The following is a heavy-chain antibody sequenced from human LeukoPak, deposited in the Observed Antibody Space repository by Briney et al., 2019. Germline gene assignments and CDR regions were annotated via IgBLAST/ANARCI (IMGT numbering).Heavy chain of an antibody. CDR3: ARDPGQGFDY. V-gene: IGHV3-20*04. J-gene: IGHJ4*02. CDR1: GFTVSSAE. CDR2: INWNGGST. Sequence: GGSLRLSCAASGFTVSSAEMSWVRHAPGKGLEWVSGINWNGGSTGYADFVKGRFTISRDNSKNTLYLQMNSLRAEDTAVYYCARDPGQGFDYWGQGTLVTVSS.